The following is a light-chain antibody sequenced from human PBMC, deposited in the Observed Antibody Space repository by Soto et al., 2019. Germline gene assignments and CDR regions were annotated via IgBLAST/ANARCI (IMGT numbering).Light chain of an antibody. CDR2: DVS. V-gene: IGLV2-11*01. Sequence: QSVLTXPRSVSGSPGQSVAISCTGTTSDVGGYDYVSWHQQHPGKAPELIIFDVSKRPSGVPDRFSGSKSGNTASLTITGLQAEDEADYFCCSYAGDFYVFGSGTKVTVL. CDR3: CSYAGDFYV. J-gene: IGLJ1*01. CDR1: TSDVGGYDY.